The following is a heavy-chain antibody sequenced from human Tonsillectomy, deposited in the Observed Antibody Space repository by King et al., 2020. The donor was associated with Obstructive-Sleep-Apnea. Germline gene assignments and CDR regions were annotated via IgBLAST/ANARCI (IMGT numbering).Heavy chain of an antibody. CDR2: IYYSWST. V-gene: IGHV4-59*01. CDR3: ARGVPRSKLESGWAPFDI. J-gene: IGHJ3*02. D-gene: IGHD6-19*01. Sequence: QLQESGPGLVKPSETLSLTCTVSGGSMSIYYWTWIRQPPGKGLEWIGYIYYSWSTNCNPSLKSRVTVSVDTSKNQLSLTPTSLTAADTTVYYFARGVPRSKLESGWAPFDIWGQGTMVTVSS. CDR1: GGSMSIYY.